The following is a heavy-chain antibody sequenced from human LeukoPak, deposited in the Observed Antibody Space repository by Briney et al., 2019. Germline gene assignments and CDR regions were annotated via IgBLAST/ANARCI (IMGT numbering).Heavy chain of an antibody. V-gene: IGHV1-18*01. CDR2: ISANSGNT. Sequence: GASVKVSCKSSGYSFRRNGISWVRQAPGPGLEWMAWISANSGNTNYAQNFQGRVTLTTDTSTSTAYMELRSLRSDDTAVYYCARDVNYAFDYWGQGTLVTVSS. CDR1: GYSFRRNG. CDR3: ARDVNYAFDY. D-gene: IGHD3-16*01. J-gene: IGHJ4*02.